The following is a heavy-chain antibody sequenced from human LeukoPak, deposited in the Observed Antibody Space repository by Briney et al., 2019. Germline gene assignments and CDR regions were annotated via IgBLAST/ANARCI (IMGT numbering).Heavy chain of an antibody. CDR3: ARGRVPPPDFWSGYYSRRWVAYLDY. J-gene: IGHJ4*02. Sequence: SETLSLTCAVYGGSFSGYYWSWIRQPPGKGLEWIGEINHSGSTNYSPSLKSRVTISVDTSENQFSLKLSSVTAADTAVYYCARGRVPPPDFWSGYYSRRWVAYLDYWGQGTLVTVSS. V-gene: IGHV4-34*01. CDR2: INHSGST. CDR1: GGSFSGYY. D-gene: IGHD3-3*01.